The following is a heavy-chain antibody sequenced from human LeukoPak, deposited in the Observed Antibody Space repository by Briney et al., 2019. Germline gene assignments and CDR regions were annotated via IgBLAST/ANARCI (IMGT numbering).Heavy chain of an antibody. V-gene: IGHV3-43*02. J-gene: IGHJ4*02. CDR3: ARESGKFDY. CDR1: GLPVGDFA. Sequence: GGSLRLSCVASGLPVGDFAMHWVRQAPGKGLEWVSLISGDGVSTFYADSVKGRFSISRDNSKNSLSLEMNSLRTEDTAMYYCARESGKFDYWGQGTLVAVSS. CDR2: ISGDGVST.